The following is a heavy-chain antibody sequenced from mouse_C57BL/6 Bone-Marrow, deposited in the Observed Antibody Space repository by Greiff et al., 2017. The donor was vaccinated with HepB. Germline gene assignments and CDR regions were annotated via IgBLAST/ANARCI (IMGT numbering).Heavy chain of an antibody. CDR1: GFTFSDYG. V-gene: IGHV5-17*01. CDR3: ARDDYDGFDY. J-gene: IGHJ2*01. Sequence: EVQLVESGGGLVKPGGSLKLSRAASGFTFSDYGMHWVRQAPEKGLEWVAYISSGSSTIYYADTVKGRFTISRDNAKNTLFLQMTSLRSEDTAMYYCARDDYDGFDYWGQGTTLTVSS. CDR2: ISSGSSTI. D-gene: IGHD2-4*01.